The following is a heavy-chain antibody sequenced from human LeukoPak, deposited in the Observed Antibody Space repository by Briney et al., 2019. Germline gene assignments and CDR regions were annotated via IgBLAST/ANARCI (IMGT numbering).Heavy chain of an antibody. Sequence: GASVKVSCKASGGTFSSYAISWVRQAPGQGLEWMGGIIPIFGTANYAQKFQGRVTITADESPSTAYMELSSLRSEDTAVYYCASRGYSGYDFLDYYYGMDVWGKGTTVTVSS. J-gene: IGHJ6*04. V-gene: IGHV1-69*13. CDR3: ASRGYSGYDFLDYYYGMDV. CDR2: IIPIFGTA. CDR1: GGTFSSYA. D-gene: IGHD5-12*01.